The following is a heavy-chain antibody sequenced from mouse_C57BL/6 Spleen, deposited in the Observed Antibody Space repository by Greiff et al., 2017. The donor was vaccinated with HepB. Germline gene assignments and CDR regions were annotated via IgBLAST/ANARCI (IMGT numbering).Heavy chain of an antibody. V-gene: IGHV1-64*01. D-gene: IGHD1-1*01. CDR1: GYTFTSYW. J-gene: IGHJ2*01. CDR2: IHPNSGST. Sequence: QVQLQQPGADLVKPGASVKLSCKASGYTFTSYWMHWVKQRPGQGLEWIGMIHPNSGSTNYNEKFKSKATLTVDKSSSTAYMQLSSLTSEDSAVYDCARPGSSYNYFDYWGKGTTLTVSS. CDR3: ARPGSSYNYFDY.